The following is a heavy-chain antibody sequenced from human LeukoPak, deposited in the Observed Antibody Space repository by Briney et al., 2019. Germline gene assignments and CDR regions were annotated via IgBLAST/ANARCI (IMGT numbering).Heavy chain of an antibody. V-gene: IGHV1-69*06. J-gene: IGHJ4*02. CDR2: ILPIFGTL. D-gene: IGHD3-3*01. CDR1: EGTFSSYA. CDR3: ARGPQDDFLDY. Sequence: APVKVSSKASEGTFSSYAITWVRQAPGQGLEWMGWILPIFGTLNYAQEFRDRFTFSADTSTNTAYMEVRSLTSEDTAVYYCARGPQDDFLDYWGQGSLVRVSS.